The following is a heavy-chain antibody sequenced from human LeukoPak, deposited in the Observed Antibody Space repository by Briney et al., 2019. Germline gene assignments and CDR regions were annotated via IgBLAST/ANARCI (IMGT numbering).Heavy chain of an antibody. CDR2: ISSSSSYI. CDR3: AELGITMIGGV. V-gene: IGHV3-21*01. CDR1: GFTFTRYA. J-gene: IGHJ6*04. Sequence: GGSLRLSCAAFGFTFTRYAMHWVRQAPGKGLEWVSSISSSSSYIYYADSVKGRFTISRDNAKKSVYLQMNSLRAEDTAVYYCAELGITMIGGVWGKGTTVTISS. D-gene: IGHD3-10*02.